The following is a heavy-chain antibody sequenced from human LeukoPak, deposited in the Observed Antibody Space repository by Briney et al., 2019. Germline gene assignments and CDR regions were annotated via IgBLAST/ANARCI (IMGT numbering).Heavy chain of an antibody. CDR2: ISYDGSNK. CDR3: ARDGEMARGFDL. CDR1: GFTFSSYA. Sequence: GRSLRLSCAASGFTFSSYAMHWVRQAPGKGLEWVAVISYDGSNKYYADSVKGRFTISRDNSKNTLYLQMNSLRAEDTAVYYCARDGEMARGFDLWGRGTLVTVSS. J-gene: IGHJ2*01. V-gene: IGHV3-30-3*01. D-gene: IGHD5-24*01.